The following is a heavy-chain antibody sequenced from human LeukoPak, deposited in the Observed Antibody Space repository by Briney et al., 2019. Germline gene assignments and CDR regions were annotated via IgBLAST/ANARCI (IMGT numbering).Heavy chain of an antibody. CDR3: ATGDYMSGNWFDP. CDR1: GYTLTELS. Sequence: ASVKVSCKVPGYTLTELSMHWVRQAPGKGLEWMGGFDPEDGETIYAQKFQGRVTMTEDTSTDTAYMELSSLRSEDTAVYYCATGDYMSGNWFDPWGQGTLVTVSS. CDR2: FDPEDGET. V-gene: IGHV1-24*01. J-gene: IGHJ5*02. D-gene: IGHD4-17*01.